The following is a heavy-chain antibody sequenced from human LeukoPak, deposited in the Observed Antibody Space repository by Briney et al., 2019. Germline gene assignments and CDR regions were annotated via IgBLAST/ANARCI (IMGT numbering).Heavy chain of an antibody. Sequence: GGSLRLSCAASGFTFSTSWMTWVRQAPGKGLDWLGNINPDGSRINYVDSVKGRFTISRDNAKNSLYLQMNSLRAEDTAVYYCARDKTSWYAFDIWGQGTMVTVSS. V-gene: IGHV3-7*03. CDR2: INPDGSRI. CDR1: GFTFSTSW. CDR3: ARDKTSWYAFDI. D-gene: IGHD6-13*01. J-gene: IGHJ3*02.